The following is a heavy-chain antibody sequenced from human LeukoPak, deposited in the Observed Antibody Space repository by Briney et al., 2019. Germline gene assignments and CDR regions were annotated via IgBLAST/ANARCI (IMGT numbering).Heavy chain of an antibody. CDR1: GYIFTSYY. V-gene: IGHV1-2*02. Sequence: ASVKVSCKASGYIFTSYYMHWVRQAPGQGLEWMGWMNPNSGGTNYAQKFQGRVTMTRDTSISTAYVELSRLRSDDTAVYYCARGTTLTTLPYYYYFIDVWGKGTTVTISS. D-gene: IGHD4-17*01. CDR3: ARGTTLTTLPYYYYFIDV. J-gene: IGHJ6*03. CDR2: MNPNSGGT.